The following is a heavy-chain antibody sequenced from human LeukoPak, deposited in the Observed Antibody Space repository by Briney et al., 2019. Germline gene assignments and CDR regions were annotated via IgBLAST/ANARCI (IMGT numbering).Heavy chain of an antibody. CDR3: ANSLLWFGELLRHAFDI. J-gene: IGHJ3*02. V-gene: IGHV3-23*01. CDR1: GFTFSSYA. Sequence: PGGSLRLSCAASGFTFSSYAMSWARQAPGKGLEWVSAISGSGGSTYYADSVKGRLTISRDNSKNTLYLQMNSLRAEDTAVYYCANSLLWFGELLRHAFDIWGQGTMVTASS. D-gene: IGHD3-10*01. CDR2: ISGSGGST.